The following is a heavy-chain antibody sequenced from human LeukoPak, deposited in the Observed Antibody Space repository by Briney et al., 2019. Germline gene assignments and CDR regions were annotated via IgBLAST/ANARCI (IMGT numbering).Heavy chain of an antibody. CDR1: GFTXSSYS. V-gene: IGHV3-48*01. J-gene: IGHJ4*02. D-gene: IGHD1-26*01. CDR3: ARXGLGIXFFXY. Sequence: XGFTXSSYSMNWVRQAPGKGLKWVSYISSSSSTIYYADSVKGRFTISRDDSQNTLYLQMNSLRAEDTALYYXARXGLGIXFFXYWGQGTLVTVSS. CDR2: ISSSSSTI.